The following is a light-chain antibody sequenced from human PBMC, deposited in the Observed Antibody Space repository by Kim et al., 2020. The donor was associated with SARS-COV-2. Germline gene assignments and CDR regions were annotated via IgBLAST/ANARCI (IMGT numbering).Light chain of an antibody. J-gene: IGLJ2*01. CDR3: HASPSNTVV. Sequence: SVSPGQTASITCSGDVLANKYARWYQQKPGQSPVLVIYKDSKRPSGIPERFSGSRSGNTATLTISGTQVEDEADYYCHASPSNTVVFGGGTKLTVL. V-gene: IGLV3-27*01. CDR1: VLANKY. CDR2: KDS.